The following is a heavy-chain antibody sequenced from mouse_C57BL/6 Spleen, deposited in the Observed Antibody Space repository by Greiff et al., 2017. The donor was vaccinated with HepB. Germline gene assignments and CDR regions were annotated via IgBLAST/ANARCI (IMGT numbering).Heavy chain of an antibody. CDR3: AREDYGYSWFAY. CDR2: INPGSGGT. V-gene: IGHV1-54*01. D-gene: IGHD2-2*01. CDR1: GYAFTNYL. J-gene: IGHJ3*01. Sequence: VKLQESGAELVRPGTSVKVSCKASGYAFTNYLIEWVKQRPGQGLEWIGVINPGSGGTNYNEKFKGKATLTADKSSSTAYMQLSSLTSEDSAVYFCAREDYGYSWFAYWGQGTLVTVSA.